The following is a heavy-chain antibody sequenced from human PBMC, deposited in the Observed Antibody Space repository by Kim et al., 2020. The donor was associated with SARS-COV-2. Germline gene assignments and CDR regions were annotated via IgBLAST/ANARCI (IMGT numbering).Heavy chain of an antibody. D-gene: IGHD6-13*01. CDR2: ISAYNGNT. CDR1: GYTFTSYG. CDR3: ARGSSSWYTDPSYYFDY. J-gene: IGHJ4*01. Sequence: ASVKVSCKASGYTFTSYGISWVRQAPGQGLEWMGWISAYNGNTNYAQKLQGRVTMTTDTSTSTAYMELRSLRSDDTAVYYCARGSSSWYTDPSYYFDYWVHRTLFTLSS. V-gene: IGHV1-18*01.